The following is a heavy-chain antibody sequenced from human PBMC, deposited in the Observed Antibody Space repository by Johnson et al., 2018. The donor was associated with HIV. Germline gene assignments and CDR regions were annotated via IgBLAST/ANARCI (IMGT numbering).Heavy chain of an antibody. CDR3: ARVTSNGDSSGLVDAFDI. J-gene: IGHJ3*02. Sequence: VQLVESGGGVVRPGGSLRLSCAASGFTFDDYGMSWVRQAPGKGLEWVSGINWNGGSTGSADSVKGRFTISRDKAKKSLYLQMNSLRAADTALYYCARVTSNGDSSGLVDAFDIWGQGTMVTVSS. CDR2: INWNGGST. CDR1: GFTFDDYG. D-gene: IGHD3-22*01. V-gene: IGHV3-20*04.